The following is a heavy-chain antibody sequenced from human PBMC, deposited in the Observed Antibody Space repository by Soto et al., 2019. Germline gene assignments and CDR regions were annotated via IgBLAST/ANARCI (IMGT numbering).Heavy chain of an antibody. CDR3: ARVLWFGESRRGMDV. V-gene: IGHV4-31*03. Sequence: QVQLQESGPGLVKPSQTLSLTCTVSGGSISSGGYYWSWIRQHPGKGLEWIGYIYYSGSTYYNPSLKGRLTISVDTSKKQFSLKLSSVTAADTAVYYCARVLWFGESRRGMDVWGQGTTVTVSS. CDR2: IYYSGST. D-gene: IGHD3-10*01. CDR1: GGSISSGGYY. J-gene: IGHJ6*02.